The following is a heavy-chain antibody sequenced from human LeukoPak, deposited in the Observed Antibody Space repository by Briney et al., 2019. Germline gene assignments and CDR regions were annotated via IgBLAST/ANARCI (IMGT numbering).Heavy chain of an antibody. V-gene: IGHV3-23*01. Sequence: GGSLRLSCAASGFIYRSYAMRWVRQAPGKGLEWVSAISGGGGTTYYADSVKGRFTISRDNSKNTLYLQMNGLRAEDTAVYYCARGLSCAGDCYIFDYWGQGTLVTVSS. CDR2: ISGGGGTT. J-gene: IGHJ4*02. CDR3: ARGLSCAGDCYIFDY. CDR1: GFIYRSYA. D-gene: IGHD2-21*02.